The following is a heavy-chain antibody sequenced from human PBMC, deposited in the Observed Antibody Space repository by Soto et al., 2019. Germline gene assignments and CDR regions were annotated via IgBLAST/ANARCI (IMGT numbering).Heavy chain of an antibody. CDR1: GFTSSDYY. Sequence: QVQLVESGGALVKPGGSLRLSCAASGFTSSDYYVSWIRQAPGKGLEWVSYISSSGRTIYYADSVKGRFTISRDNAKNSLYLQMNSLRAEDTAVYYCARSLGMGGDGYNWGQGTLVTVSS. V-gene: IGHV3-11*01. D-gene: IGHD3-16*01. J-gene: IGHJ4*02. CDR3: ARSLGMGGDGYN. CDR2: ISSSGRTI.